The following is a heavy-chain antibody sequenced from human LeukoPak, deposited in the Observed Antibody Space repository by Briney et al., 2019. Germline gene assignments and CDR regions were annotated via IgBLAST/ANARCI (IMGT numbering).Heavy chain of an antibody. V-gene: IGHV3-30*09. CDR1: GFTFSDYY. J-gene: IGHJ5*01. D-gene: IGHD3-10*01. CDR3: AREGGSHLRQGWFDS. Sequence: GGSLRLSCAASGFTFSDYYISWIRQAPGKGLEWVAVMPFDGSDKYYADSVKGRFDISRDNSKRTLYLEMNSLRAEDTAVYYCAREGGSHLRQGWFDSWGQGTRVTVSS. CDR2: MPFDGSDK.